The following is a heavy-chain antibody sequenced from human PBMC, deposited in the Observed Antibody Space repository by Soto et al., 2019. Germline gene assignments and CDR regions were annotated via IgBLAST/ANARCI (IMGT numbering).Heavy chain of an antibody. CDR3: ARGYYYGSGSHSFFDY. D-gene: IGHD3-10*01. Sequence: QVQLVESGGGVVQPGRSLRLSCAASGFTFSSYGMHWVRQAPGKGLEWVAVIWYDGSNKYYADSVKGRFTISRDNSKNTLYLQMSSLRAEDTAVYYCARGYYYGSGSHSFFDYWVQGTLVTVSS. V-gene: IGHV3-33*01. J-gene: IGHJ4*02. CDR1: GFTFSSYG. CDR2: IWYDGSNK.